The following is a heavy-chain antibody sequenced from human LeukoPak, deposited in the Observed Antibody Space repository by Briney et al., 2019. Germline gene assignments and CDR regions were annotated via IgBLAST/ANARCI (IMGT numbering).Heavy chain of an antibody. CDR2: IYYSGST. Sequence: PSETLSLTCTVSGGSISGYYWSWIRQPPGKGLEWIGYIYYSGSTNYSPSLKSRVTISVDTSKNQFSLRLSSVTAADTAVYYCARWEGAYHWGQGTLVTVSS. D-gene: IGHD1-26*01. CDR3: ARWEGAYH. V-gene: IGHV4-59*01. J-gene: IGHJ5*02. CDR1: GGSISGYY.